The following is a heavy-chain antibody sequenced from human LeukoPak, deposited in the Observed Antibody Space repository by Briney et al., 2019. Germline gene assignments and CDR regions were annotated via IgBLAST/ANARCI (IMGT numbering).Heavy chain of an antibody. V-gene: IGHV3-23*01. CDR1: GFTFSSYA. J-gene: IGHJ4*02. D-gene: IGHD3-22*01. Sequence: PGGSLRLSCAASGFTFSSYAMSWVRQAPGKGLEWVSAISGSGGSTYYADSVKGRSTISRDNSKNTLYLQMNSLRAEDTAVYYCAKELIGDSSGYYYPPGPGLLGYWGQGTLVTVSS. CDR3: AKELIGDSSGYYYPPGPGLLGY. CDR2: ISGSGGST.